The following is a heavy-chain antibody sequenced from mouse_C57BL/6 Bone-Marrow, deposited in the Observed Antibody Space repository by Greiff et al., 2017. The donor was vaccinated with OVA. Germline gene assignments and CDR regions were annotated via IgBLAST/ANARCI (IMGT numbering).Heavy chain of an antibody. D-gene: IGHD4-1*01. CDR3: ARGGGNWVWYFDV. CDR2: IYPGGGYT. Sequence: QVQLKESGAELVRPGTSVKMSCKASGYTFTNYWIGWAKQRPGHGLELIGDIYPGGGYTNYNEKFKGKATLTADKSSSTAYMQFSSLTSEDSAIYYCARGGGNWVWYFDVWGTGTTVTVSS. J-gene: IGHJ1*03. V-gene: IGHV1-63*01. CDR1: GYTFTNYW.